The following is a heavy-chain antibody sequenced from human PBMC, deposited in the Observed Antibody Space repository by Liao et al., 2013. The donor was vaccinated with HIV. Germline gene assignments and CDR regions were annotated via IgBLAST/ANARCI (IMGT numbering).Heavy chain of an antibody. J-gene: IGHJ3*02. CDR3: ARPIRSSSWGAFDI. D-gene: IGHD6-6*01. CDR1: GGSISSGSYY. V-gene: IGHV4-61*02. Sequence: QVQLQESGPGLVKPSQTLSLTCTVSGGSISSGSYYWSWIRQPAGKGLEWIGRLYTSGSTNYNPSLKSRVTMSVDTSKNQFSLKLSSVTAADTAVYYCARPIRSSSWGAFDIWGQGTMVTVSS. CDR2: LYTSGST.